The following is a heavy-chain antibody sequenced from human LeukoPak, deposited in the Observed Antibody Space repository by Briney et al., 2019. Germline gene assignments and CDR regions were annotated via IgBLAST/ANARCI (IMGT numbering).Heavy chain of an antibody. CDR2: ISSNSSYI. Sequence: PGGSLRLSCAASGFTFSSYSMNWVRQAPGKGLEWVSSISSNSSYIYYADSVKGRFTISRDNAKNSLYLQMNSLRAEDTAVYYCARAAAAAGPDSAFDIWGQGTMVTVSS. V-gene: IGHV3-21*01. D-gene: IGHD6-13*01. J-gene: IGHJ3*02. CDR3: ARAAAAAGPDSAFDI. CDR1: GFTFSSYS.